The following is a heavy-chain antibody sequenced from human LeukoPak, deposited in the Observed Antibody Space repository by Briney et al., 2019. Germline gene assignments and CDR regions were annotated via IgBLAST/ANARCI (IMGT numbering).Heavy chain of an antibody. Sequence: SVKVSCKASVGTFSSYAISWVRQAPGQGLERMGGIIPIFGTANYAQKFQGRVTITADKSTSTAYMELSSLRSEVTAVYYCARGPWGDYVWGSYRPTPIYFDYWGQGSLVTVSS. V-gene: IGHV1-69*06. D-gene: IGHD3-16*02. CDR1: VGTFSSYA. CDR2: IIPIFGTA. CDR3: ARGPWGDYVWGSYRPTPIYFDY. J-gene: IGHJ4*02.